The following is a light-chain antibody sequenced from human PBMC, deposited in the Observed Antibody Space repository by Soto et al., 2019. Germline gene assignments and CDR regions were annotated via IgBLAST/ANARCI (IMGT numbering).Light chain of an antibody. CDR2: AVS. V-gene: IGKV3-15*01. CDR3: QQYDKWPPWT. J-gene: IGKJ1*01. Sequence: EIVMTQSPATLSVSPGERATLSCRASQSVSTNLARYQQKPGQAPRLLMYAVSTRATGVPARFSGSGSGIEFTLTISSLQSEDFAVYYCQQYDKWPPWTFGQGTKVDIK. CDR1: QSVSTN.